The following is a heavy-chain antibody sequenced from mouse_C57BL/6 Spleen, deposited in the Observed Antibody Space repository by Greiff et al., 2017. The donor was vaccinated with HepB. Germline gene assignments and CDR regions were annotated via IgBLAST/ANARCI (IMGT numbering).Heavy chain of an antibody. CDR2: INPGSGGT. J-gene: IGHJ2*01. V-gene: IGHV1-54*01. CDR3: AKGLHNYFDY. D-gene: IGHD2-2*01. Sequence: QVQLQQSGAELVRPGTSVKVSCKASGYAFTNYLIEWVKQRPRQGLEWIGVINPGSGGTNYNEKFKGKATLTADKSSSTAYMQLSSLTSEDSAVYFCAKGLHNYFDYWGQGTTLTVSS. CDR1: GYAFTNYL.